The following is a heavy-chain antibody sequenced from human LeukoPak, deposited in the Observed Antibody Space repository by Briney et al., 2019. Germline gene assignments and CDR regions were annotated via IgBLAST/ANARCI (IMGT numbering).Heavy chain of an antibody. D-gene: IGHD6-19*01. CDR3: AREMSGWYYFDY. CDR1: GYTFTSYA. V-gene: IGHV1-3*01. CDR2: INAGNGNT. J-gene: IGHJ4*02. Sequence: ASVKVSCKASGYTFTSYAMHWVRQAPGQRLEWMGWINAGNGNTKYSQKFQGRVTITRDTSASTAYMELSSLRSEDTAVYNCAREMSGWYYFDYWGQGTLVTVSS.